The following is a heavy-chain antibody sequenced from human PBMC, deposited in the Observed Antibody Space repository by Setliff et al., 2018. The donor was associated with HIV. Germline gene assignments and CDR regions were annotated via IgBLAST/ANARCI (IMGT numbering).Heavy chain of an antibody. D-gene: IGHD5-12*01. J-gene: IGHJ4*02. CDR1: GGPISSYY. CDR2: FYYSGAT. V-gene: IGHV4-59*08. Sequence: SETLSLTCNVSGGPISSYYWTWIRQPPGRGLEWIGYFYYSGATNYNPSLKSRVTISADMSKNQLSLKLSSVTAADTAVYYCARMYSGYDWSPAGARTRYFDYWGQGTLVTVSS. CDR3: ARMYSGYDWSPAGARTRYFDY.